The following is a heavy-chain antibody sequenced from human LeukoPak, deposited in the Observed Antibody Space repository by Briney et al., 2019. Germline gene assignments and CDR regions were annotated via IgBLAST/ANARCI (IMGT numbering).Heavy chain of an antibody. D-gene: IGHD3-10*01. CDR2: IISILGIA. CDR3: ARAVRVNYDSGPYYYYGMDV. CDR1: GGTFSSYA. J-gene: IGHJ6*02. Sequence: VKVSCQASGGTFSSYAISWVRQAPGQGLEWMGRIISILGIANYAQKFKAGVTITADKSTSTGYIKLSSLRSEDTAVYYCARAVRVNYDSGPYYYYGMDVWGQGNTITVSS. V-gene: IGHV1-69*04.